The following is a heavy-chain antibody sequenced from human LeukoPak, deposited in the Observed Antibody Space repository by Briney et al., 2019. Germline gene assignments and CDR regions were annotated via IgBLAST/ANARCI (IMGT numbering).Heavy chain of an antibody. J-gene: IGHJ4*02. CDR1: GFIFNSYG. D-gene: IGHD2-2*01. V-gene: IGHV3-33*01. Sequence: GGSLRLSCSASGFIFNSYGMHWVRQAPDEGLEWVAVIWFDGSNKLYADSVKGRFTISRDNSKNTLSLQMNSLRAEDTAVYYCAREILVPAAIGAHGFDYWGQGILVTVSS. CDR3: AREILVPAAIGAHGFDY. CDR2: IWFDGSNK.